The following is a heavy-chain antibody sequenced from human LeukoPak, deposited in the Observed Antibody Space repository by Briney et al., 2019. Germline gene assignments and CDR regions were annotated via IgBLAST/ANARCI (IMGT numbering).Heavy chain of an antibody. J-gene: IGHJ4*02. D-gene: IGHD1-26*01. CDR2: IYTSGST. CDR1: GGSISSYY. V-gene: IGHV4-4*07. Sequence: SETLSLTCTVSGGSISSYYWSWIRQPAGKGLEWIGRIYTSGSTNYNPSLKSRVTISVDTSKNQFSLKLSSVTAADTAVYYCARVRSIVGATSFDYWGQGTLVTVSS. CDR3: ARVRSIVGATSFDY.